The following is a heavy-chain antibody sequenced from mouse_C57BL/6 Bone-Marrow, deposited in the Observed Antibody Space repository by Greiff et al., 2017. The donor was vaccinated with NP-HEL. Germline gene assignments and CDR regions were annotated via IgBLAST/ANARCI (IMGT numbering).Heavy chain of an antibody. Sequence: QVQLKQSGAELAKPGASVKLSCKASGYTFTSYWMHWGKQRPGQGLEWIGYINPSRGYTKYNQKLKDKATLTADKSSSTAYMQLSSLTYEDSAVYYCARVYSHYFDYWGQGTTLTVSS. D-gene: IGHD2-12*01. CDR3: ARVYSHYFDY. V-gene: IGHV1-7*01. J-gene: IGHJ2*01. CDR1: GYTFTSYW. CDR2: INPSRGYT.